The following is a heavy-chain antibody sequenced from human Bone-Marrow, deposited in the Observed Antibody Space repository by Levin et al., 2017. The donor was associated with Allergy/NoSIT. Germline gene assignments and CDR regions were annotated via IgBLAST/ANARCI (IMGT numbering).Heavy chain of an antibody. V-gene: IGHV7-4-1*01. CDR3: ARDLGTSGWIFDR. Sequence: ASVKVSCKASGYIFNTYALSWVRQAPGQGLEWMGWININSNTGNPTYAQGFTGRFVFSLDTSVTTAYLQIDNLKTEDTAVYYCARDLGTSGWIFDRWGQGTLVTVSS. J-gene: IGHJ5*02. CDR2: ININSNTGNP. D-gene: IGHD6-19*01. CDR1: GYIFNTYA.